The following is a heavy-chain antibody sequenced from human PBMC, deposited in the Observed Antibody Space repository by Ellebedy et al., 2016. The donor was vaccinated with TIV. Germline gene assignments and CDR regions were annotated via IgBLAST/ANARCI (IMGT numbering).Heavy chain of an antibody. D-gene: IGHD4-17*01. Sequence: MPSETLSLTCAVYGGSFSGYYWSWIRQPPGKGLEWIGEISYSGSTNYNPSLKTRVSISVDTSKSQFSLKLNSVTAADTAVYYCARGISTVTTWGQGTLVTVSS. V-gene: IGHV4-34*01. CDR1: GGSFSGYY. CDR3: ARGISTVTT. J-gene: IGHJ1*01. CDR2: ISYSGST.